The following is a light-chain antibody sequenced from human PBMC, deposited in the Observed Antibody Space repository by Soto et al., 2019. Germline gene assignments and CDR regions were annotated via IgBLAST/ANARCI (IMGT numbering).Light chain of an antibody. CDR3: QQYDKWTLT. Sequence: EVVITQSPATLSVSPGERAALSCRASQSVSINLAWYPQKPGQAPRILIHSASTRATGIPARFSGSGSGTDFTLTISSLQSEDFDVYYCQQYDKWTLTIGGGTQVDIK. J-gene: IGKJ4*01. V-gene: IGKV3-15*01. CDR2: SAS. CDR1: QSVSIN.